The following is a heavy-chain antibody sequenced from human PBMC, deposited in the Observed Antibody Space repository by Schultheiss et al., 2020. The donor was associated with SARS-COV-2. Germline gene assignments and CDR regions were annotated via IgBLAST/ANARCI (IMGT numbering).Heavy chain of an antibody. CDR2: IYSGGST. D-gene: IGHD3-10*01. Sequence: GESLKISCAASGFTVSSNYMSWVRQAPGKGLEWVSVIYSGGSTYYADSVKGRFTISRDNSKNTLYLQMNSLRAEDTAVYYCARGGLYYYMDVWGKGTTVTVSS. J-gene: IGHJ6*03. CDR1: GFTVSSNY. CDR3: ARGGLYYYMDV. V-gene: IGHV3-53*01.